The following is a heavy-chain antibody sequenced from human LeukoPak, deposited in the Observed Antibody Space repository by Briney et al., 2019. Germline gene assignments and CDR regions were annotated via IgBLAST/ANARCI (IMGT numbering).Heavy chain of an antibody. CDR1: GYTFSSYG. V-gene: IGHV1-18*01. CDR3: ARDWEIGLFGYFDY. Sequence: ASVKVSCKTSGYTFSSYGISWVRQAPGQGLEWMGWISGHSGNTNYAQKFQGRVTVTTDTSTTTAYMELRSLRFDDTAIYYCARDWEIGLFGYFDYWGQGTLVTVSS. D-gene: IGHD1-26*01. J-gene: IGHJ4*02. CDR2: ISGHSGNT.